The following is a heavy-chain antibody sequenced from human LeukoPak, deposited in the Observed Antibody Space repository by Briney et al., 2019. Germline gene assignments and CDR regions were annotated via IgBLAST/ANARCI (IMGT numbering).Heavy chain of an antibody. Sequence: PSETLSLTCTVSGGSISSYYWSWIRQPAGKGLEWIGRIYTSGSTNYNPSLKSRVTMSVDTSKNQFSLKLSSVTAADTAVYYCASGGYYDSSGYYYLIDYWGQGTLVTVSS. CDR3: ASGGYYDSSGYYYLIDY. D-gene: IGHD3-22*01. V-gene: IGHV4-4*07. CDR2: IYTSGST. CDR1: GGSISSYY. J-gene: IGHJ4*02.